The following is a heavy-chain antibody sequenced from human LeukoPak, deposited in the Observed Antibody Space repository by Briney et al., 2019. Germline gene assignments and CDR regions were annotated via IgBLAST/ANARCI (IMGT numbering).Heavy chain of an antibody. CDR1: GYTFTGYY. D-gene: IGHD6-13*01. Sequence: GASVTVSCKASGYTFTGYYMHWVRQAPGQGLEWMGWINPNSGGTNYAQKFQGWVTMTRDTSISTAYMELSSLRSEDTAVYYCARDTLQQLADYRGQGTLVTVSS. CDR2: INPNSGGT. V-gene: IGHV1-2*04. J-gene: IGHJ4*02. CDR3: ARDTLQQLADY.